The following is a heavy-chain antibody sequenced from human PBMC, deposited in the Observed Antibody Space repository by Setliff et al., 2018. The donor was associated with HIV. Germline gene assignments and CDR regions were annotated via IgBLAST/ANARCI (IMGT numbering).Heavy chain of an antibody. V-gene: IGHV4-34*01. CDR3: ARSIVPVASGYYYFEY. J-gene: IGHJ4*02. CDR1: GGSFNGYS. CDR2: INHSGST. Sequence: SETLSLTCAVYGGSFNGYSWTWIRQPPGKGLEWIGGINHSGSTNYNPSLKSRVTISVDTSKNQFSLRLSSVAAGDTAVYYCARSIVPVASGYYYFEYWGQGTLVTVSS. D-gene: IGHD3-3*01.